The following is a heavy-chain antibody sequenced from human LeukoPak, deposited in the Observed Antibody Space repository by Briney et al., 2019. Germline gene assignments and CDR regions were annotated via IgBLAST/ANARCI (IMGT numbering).Heavy chain of an antibody. J-gene: IGHJ3*02. Sequence: PGGSLRLSCAASGFTFSSYWMHWVRQAPGKGLVWVSRINSDGSSTSYADSVKGRFTISRDNAKNTLYLQMNSLRAEDTAVYYCAKPSGVFGVGYNGFDIWGQGTMVTVSS. V-gene: IGHV3-74*01. CDR1: GFTFSSYW. CDR3: AKPSGVFGVGYNGFDI. D-gene: IGHD3-3*01. CDR2: INSDGSST.